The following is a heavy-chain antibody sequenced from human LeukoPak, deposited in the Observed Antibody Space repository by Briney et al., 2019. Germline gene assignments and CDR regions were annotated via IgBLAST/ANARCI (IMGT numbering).Heavy chain of an antibody. D-gene: IGHD3-22*01. J-gene: IGHJ4*02. CDR3: LLSDSSGFLPPD. CDR1: GFTFRSYV. V-gene: IGHV3-30*03. Sequence: PGRSLRLSCAASGFTFRSYVMHWVRQAPGEWLEWVAAISYDGINKYYADSVRGRFTISRDNSKNTLYLQMNSLRTEDTAVYYCLLSDSSGFLPPDWGQGTLVTVSS. CDR2: ISYDGINK.